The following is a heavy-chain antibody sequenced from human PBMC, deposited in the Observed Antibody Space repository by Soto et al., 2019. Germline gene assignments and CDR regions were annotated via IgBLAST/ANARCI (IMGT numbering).Heavy chain of an antibody. Sequence: GGSLRLSCAASGFTFSSYAMSWVRQAPGKGLEWVSAISGSGGSTYYADSVKGRFTISRDNSKNTLYLQMNSLRAEDTAVYYCEKEIKGGTMGVTKHYYYGMDVWGQGNTVTVSS. V-gene: IGHV3-23*01. CDR1: GFTFSSYA. D-gene: IGHD3-10*01. CDR3: EKEIKGGTMGVTKHYYYGMDV. CDR2: ISGSGGST. J-gene: IGHJ6*02.